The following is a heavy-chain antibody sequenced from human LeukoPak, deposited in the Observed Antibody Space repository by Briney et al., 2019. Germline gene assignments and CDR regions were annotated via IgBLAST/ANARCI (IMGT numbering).Heavy chain of an antibody. CDR2: IYYSGST. J-gene: IGHJ4*02. D-gene: IGHD3-22*01. Sequence: SATLSLTCTVSGGSISSSSYYRGWIRQPPGKGLEWIGSIYYSGSTYYNPSLKSRVTISVDTSKNQFSLKLSSVTAADTAVYYCARQEYYYDSSGWFDYWGQGTLVTVYS. CDR1: GGSISSSSYY. CDR3: ARQEYYYDSSGWFDY. V-gene: IGHV4-39*01.